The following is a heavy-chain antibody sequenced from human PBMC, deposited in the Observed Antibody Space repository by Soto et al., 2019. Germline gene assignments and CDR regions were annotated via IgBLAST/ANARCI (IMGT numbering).Heavy chain of an antibody. J-gene: IGHJ1*01. Sequence: GGSLRLSCAASGFTVSSNYMSWVRQAPGKGLEWVSVIYSGGSTYYADSVKGRFTISRDNSKNTLYLQMNSLRAEDTAVYYCARDRVESGYPEYFQHWGRGTLVTVS. CDR3: ARDRVESGYPEYFQH. CDR1: GFTVSSNY. V-gene: IGHV3-53*01. CDR2: IYSGGST. D-gene: IGHD3-22*01.